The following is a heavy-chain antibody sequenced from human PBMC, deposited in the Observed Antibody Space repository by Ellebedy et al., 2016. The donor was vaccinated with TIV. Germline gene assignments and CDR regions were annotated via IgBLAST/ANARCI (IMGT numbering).Heavy chain of an antibody. CDR2: INQDGSDK. Sequence: GESLKISCAASRFTFSSYWMSWVRQSPGKGLEWEANINQDGSDKYYVDSVKGRFTISRDNAKNSLYLQMNSLRAEDTALYYCATDGSYGDYRSPTHAFVMWGQGTMVAVSS. CDR1: RFTFSSYW. J-gene: IGHJ3*02. V-gene: IGHV3-7*01. CDR3: ATDGSYGDYRSPTHAFVM. D-gene: IGHD4-17*01.